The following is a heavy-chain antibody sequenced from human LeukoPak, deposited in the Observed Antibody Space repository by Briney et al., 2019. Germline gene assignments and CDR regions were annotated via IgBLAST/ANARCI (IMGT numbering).Heavy chain of an antibody. D-gene: IGHD5-18*01. J-gene: IGHJ6*03. CDR1: GGTFSSYA. V-gene: IGHV1-69*13. CDR3: ARSFSSGYYYYYYYMDV. Sequence: GASVKVSCKASGGTFSSYAISWVRQASGQGLEWMGGIIPIFGTANYAQKFQGRVTIAADESTSTAYMELSSLRSEDTAVYYCARSFSSGYYYYYYYMDVWGKGTTVTVSS. CDR2: IIPIFGTA.